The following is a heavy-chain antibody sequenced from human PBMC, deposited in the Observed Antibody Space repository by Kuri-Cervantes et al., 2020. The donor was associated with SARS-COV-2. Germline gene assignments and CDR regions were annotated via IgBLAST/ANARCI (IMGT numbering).Heavy chain of an antibody. CDR3: ARGIPEQVQFDY. D-gene: IGHD1/OR15-1a*01. J-gene: IGHJ4*02. V-gene: IGHV4-59*12. Sequence: GSLRLSCTISGGSISSYYWSWIRQPPGKGLEWIGYIYYSGSTYYNPSLKSRVTISVDTSKNQFSLKLSSVTAADTAVYYCARGIPEQVQFDYWGQGTLVTVSS. CDR1: GGSISSYY. CDR2: IYYSGST.